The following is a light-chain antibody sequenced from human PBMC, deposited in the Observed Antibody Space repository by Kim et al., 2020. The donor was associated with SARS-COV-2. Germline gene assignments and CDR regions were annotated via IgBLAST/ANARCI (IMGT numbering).Light chain of an antibody. Sequence: ASLGDSPTSSGRASQTVTGVSAWYQQTPGHAPRLLTYGASTRATGVPARCSGSVSETEFTLSISSLQSEDCAVYYYQHYNNWPLTCGGGTKVDIK. CDR3: QHYNNWPLT. CDR1: QTVTGV. CDR2: GAS. J-gene: IGKJ4*01. V-gene: IGKV3-15*01.